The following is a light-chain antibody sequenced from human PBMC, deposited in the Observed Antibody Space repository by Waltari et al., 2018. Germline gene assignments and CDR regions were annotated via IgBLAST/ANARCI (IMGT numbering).Light chain of an antibody. CDR1: SPNPGRTYD. Sequence: QSVLTQPPSVSGAPGQRVTIPRTGSSPNPGRTYDLPWYQLFPGRAPPLLLSRNNQRPSGVPARFSGSKSGTSASLTITGLQPEDEAEYYCQSYDSRLGGSVFGGGTKLTVL. J-gene: IGLJ2*01. CDR3: QSYDSRLGGSV. CDR2: RNN. V-gene: IGLV1-40*01.